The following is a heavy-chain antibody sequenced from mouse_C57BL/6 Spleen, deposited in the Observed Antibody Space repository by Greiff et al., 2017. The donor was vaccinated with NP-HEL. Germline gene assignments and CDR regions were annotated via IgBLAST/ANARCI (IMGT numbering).Heavy chain of an antibody. J-gene: IGHJ1*03. V-gene: IGHV1-82*01. CDR3: ARDGGNFDY. CDR2: IYPGNGNT. D-gene: IGHD2-3*01. Sequence: QVQLQQPGAELVRPGASVKLSCKASGYAFTSYWINWVKQRPGKGLEWIGRIYPGNGNTYYNGKFKGKATLTADKSSCTAYRHLRSLTSEDSSVSFCARDGGNFDYWGKGTTVTVSS. CDR1: GYAFTSYW.